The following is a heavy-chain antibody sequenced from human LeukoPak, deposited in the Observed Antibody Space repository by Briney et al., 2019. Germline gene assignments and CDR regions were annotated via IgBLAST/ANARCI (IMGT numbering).Heavy chain of an antibody. CDR1: GFTFSSYA. Sequence: PGGSLRLSCAASGFTFSSYAMSWVRQAPGKGLEWVSAISGSGGSTYYADSVKGRFTISRDNSKNTLYLQMNSLRAEDTAVYYCAKVVRTLGYCSGGSCYSVIDYWGQGTLVTVSS. CDR2: ISGSGGST. V-gene: IGHV3-23*01. CDR3: AKVVRTLGYCSGGSCYSVIDY. D-gene: IGHD2-15*01. J-gene: IGHJ4*02.